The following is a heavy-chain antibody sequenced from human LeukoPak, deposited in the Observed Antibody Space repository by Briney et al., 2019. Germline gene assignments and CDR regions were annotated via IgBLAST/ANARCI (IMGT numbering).Heavy chain of an antibody. J-gene: IGHJ6*02. Sequence: GGPLRLSCAASGFTVSSNYMSWVRQAPGKGLEWVSVIYSGGSTYYADSVKGRFTISRDNSKNTLYLQMNSLRAEDTAVYYCAREGGDLLGETAPRDYYYYGMDVWGQGTTVTVS. CDR2: IYSGGST. D-gene: IGHD5-18*01. CDR3: AREGGDLLGETAPRDYYYYGMDV. V-gene: IGHV3-66*01. CDR1: GFTVSSNY.